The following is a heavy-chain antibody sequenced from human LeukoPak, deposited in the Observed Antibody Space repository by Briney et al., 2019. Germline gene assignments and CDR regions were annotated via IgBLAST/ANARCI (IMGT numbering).Heavy chain of an antibody. CDR3: AKPGLLWFNWFDP. J-gene: IGHJ5*02. V-gene: IGHV3-30*18. Sequence: GRSLRVSCAASGFTFSSYGMHGVRQAPGKGLEWVAVISYDGSNKYYADSVKGRFTISRDNSKNTLYLQMNSLRAEDTAVYYCAKPGLLWFNWFDPWGQGTLVTVSS. CDR1: GFTFSSYG. D-gene: IGHD3-10*01. CDR2: ISYDGSNK.